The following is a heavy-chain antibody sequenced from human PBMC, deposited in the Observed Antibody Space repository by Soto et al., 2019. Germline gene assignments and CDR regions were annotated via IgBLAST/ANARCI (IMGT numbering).Heavy chain of an antibody. CDR2: IYYSGST. V-gene: IGHV4-61*01. D-gene: IGHD2-2*01. J-gene: IGHJ6*02. CDR3: ARALASYCSSTSCAYYYYYGMDV. CDR1: CGSVSSGSYY. Sequence: SETLYLPCTVSCGSVSSGSYYWSWIRQPPGKGLEWIGYIYYSGSTNYNPSLKSRVTISVDTSKNQFSLKLSSVTAADTAVYYCARALASYCSSTSCAYYYYYGMDVWGQGTTVTVSS.